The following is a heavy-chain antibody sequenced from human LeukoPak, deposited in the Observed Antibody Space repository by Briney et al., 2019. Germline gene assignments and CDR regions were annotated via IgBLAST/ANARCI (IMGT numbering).Heavy chain of an antibody. CDR1: GGSISSGGYS. Sequence: PSQTLSLTCAVSGGSISSGGYSWSWIRQPPGKGLKWIGYIYHSGSTYYNPSLKSRVTISVDRSKNQFSLKLSSVTAADTAVYYCARTTGGSGEFDYWGQGTLVTVSS. CDR2: IYHSGST. J-gene: IGHJ4*02. D-gene: IGHD3-10*01. CDR3: ARTTGGSGEFDY. V-gene: IGHV4-30-2*01.